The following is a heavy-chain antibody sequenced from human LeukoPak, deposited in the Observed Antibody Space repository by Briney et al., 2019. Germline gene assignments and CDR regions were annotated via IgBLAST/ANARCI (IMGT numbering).Heavy chain of an antibody. V-gene: IGHV3-21*01. D-gene: IGHD5-12*01. J-gene: IGHJ4*02. CDR1: GFTFSNYA. CDR3: ARDPWTNSDYDGFDY. Sequence: PGGSLRLSCAVSGFTFSNYAMNWVRQAPGRGLEWVSSISSSSSYIYYADSVKGRFTISRDNAKNSQYLQMNSLRAEDTAVYYCARDPWTNSDYDGFDYWGQGTLVTVSS. CDR2: ISSSSSYI.